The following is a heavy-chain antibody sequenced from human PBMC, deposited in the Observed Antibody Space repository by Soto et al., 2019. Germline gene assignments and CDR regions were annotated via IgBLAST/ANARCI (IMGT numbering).Heavy chain of an antibody. J-gene: IGHJ5*02. CDR3: AKDLLPNTVTTCGS. D-gene: IGHD4-17*01. V-gene: IGHV3-30*18. Sequence: QVQLVESGGGAVQPGRSLRLSCAAYGFTFDSHGMHWVRQAPGKGLEWVAVISSDGNNKYYADSVKGRFTSSRDNFNNILYLQMSSLRAEDTAVYYCAKDLLPNTVTTCGSWGQGTLVTVSS. CDR1: GFTFDSHG. CDR2: ISSDGNNK.